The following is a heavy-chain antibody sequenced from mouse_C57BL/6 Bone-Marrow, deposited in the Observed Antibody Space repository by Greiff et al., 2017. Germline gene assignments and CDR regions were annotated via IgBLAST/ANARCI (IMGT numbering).Heavy chain of an antibody. V-gene: IGHV1-81*01. J-gene: IGHJ1*03. Sequence: VKLQESGAELARPGASVKLSCKASGYTFTSYGISWVKQRTGQGLEWIGEIYPRSGNTYYNEKFKGKATLTADKSSSTAYMELRSLTSEDSAVYVCARGDWARCDLWGTGTTVTVSS. CDR3: ARGDWARCDL. CDR2: IYPRSGNT. CDR1: GYTFTSYG. D-gene: IGHD4-1*01.